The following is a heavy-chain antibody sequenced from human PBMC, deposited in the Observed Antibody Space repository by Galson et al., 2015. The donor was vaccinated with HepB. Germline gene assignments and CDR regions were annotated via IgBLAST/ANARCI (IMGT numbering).Heavy chain of an antibody. J-gene: IGHJ4*02. D-gene: IGHD5-24*01. V-gene: IGHV1-46*01. CDR3: TRGGAGGYNYHFDY. Sequence: SVKVSCKASGYTFTNYYMHWVRQAPGQGLEWMGAINPSGETTSYAQKFQGRVAMTRDTSTSTVYMDLSSLTFEDTAVYYCTRGGAGGYNYHFDYWGQGTLVTVSS. CDR1: GYTFTNYY. CDR2: INPSGETT.